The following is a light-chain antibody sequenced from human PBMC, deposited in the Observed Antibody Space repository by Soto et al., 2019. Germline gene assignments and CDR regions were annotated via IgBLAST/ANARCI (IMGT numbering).Light chain of an antibody. CDR1: QSVSSY. CDR2: DAS. CDR3: QQYGSSLPWT. Sequence: EIVLTQSPATLSLSPGERATLSCRASQSVSSYLAWYQQRPGQAPRLLIYDASNRATDIPARFSGSGSGTDFTLTISRLEPEDFAVYYCQQYGSSLPWTFGQGTTVEMK. J-gene: IGKJ1*01. V-gene: IGKV3-20*01.